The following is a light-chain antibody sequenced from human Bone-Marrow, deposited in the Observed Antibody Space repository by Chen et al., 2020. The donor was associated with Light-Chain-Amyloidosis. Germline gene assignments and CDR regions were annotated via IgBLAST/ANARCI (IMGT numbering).Light chain of an antibody. V-gene: IGLV6-57*01. CDR3: QSYQGSSQGV. Sequence: NFMLTQPHSVSESPWKTVIISCTSSSGSIATNYVQWYQQRPRSSPTTVIYEDDQRPSGVPDRFSGSIDRSSNSATLTISGLKTEDEADYYCQSYQGSSQGVFGGGTKLTVL. CDR2: EDD. J-gene: IGLJ3*02. CDR1: SGSIATNY.